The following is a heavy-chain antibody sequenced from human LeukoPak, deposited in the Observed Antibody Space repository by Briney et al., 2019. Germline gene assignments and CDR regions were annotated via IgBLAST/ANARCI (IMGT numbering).Heavy chain of an antibody. Sequence: PGGSLRLSCAASGFTFSNYWMHWVRQAPGKGLVGVSRINSDGTSTTYADSVKGRFTISRDNAKNTLYLQMNSLRAEDTAVFYCARGGLDYYDSSGSLYAFDIWGQGTLVTVSS. CDR3: ARGGLDYYDSSGSLYAFDI. J-gene: IGHJ3*02. D-gene: IGHD3-22*01. V-gene: IGHV3-74*01. CDR1: GFTFSNYW. CDR2: INSDGTST.